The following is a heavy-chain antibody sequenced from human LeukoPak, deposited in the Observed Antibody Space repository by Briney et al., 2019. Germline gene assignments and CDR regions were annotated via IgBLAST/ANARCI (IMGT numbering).Heavy chain of an antibody. D-gene: IGHD3-9*01. J-gene: IGHJ4*02. CDR1: GFIFSNYG. CDR3: ATGLSYYDILTGYRD. Sequence: PGGSLRLSCAASGFIFSNYGMNWVRQAPGKGLEWVAAISASGSATSYADSVRGRFTISRDNSKSTTYLQMNSLRSEDTAVYYCATGLSYYDILTGYRDWGQGTLVTVSS. V-gene: IGHV3-23*01. CDR2: ISASGSAT.